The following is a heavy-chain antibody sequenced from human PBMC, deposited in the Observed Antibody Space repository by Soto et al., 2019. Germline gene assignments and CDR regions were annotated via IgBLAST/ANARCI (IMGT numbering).Heavy chain of an antibody. V-gene: IGHV3-48*03. J-gene: IGHJ6*02. D-gene: IGHD2-8*01. CDR2: ISSSGSTI. Sequence: PGGSLRLSCAASGFTFSSYEMNWVRQAPGKGLEWVSYISSSGSTIYYADSVKGRFTISRDNAKNSLYLQMNSLRAEDTAVYYCARVSGGYCTNGVCSWYYYYGMDVWGQGTTVTVSS. CDR3: ARVSGGYCTNGVCSWYYYYGMDV. CDR1: GFTFSSYE.